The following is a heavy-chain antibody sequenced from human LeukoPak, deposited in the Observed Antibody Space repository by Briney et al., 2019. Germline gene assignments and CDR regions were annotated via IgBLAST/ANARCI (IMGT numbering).Heavy chain of an antibody. D-gene: IGHD4-23*01. Sequence: ASVKVSCKASGGTFSSYATSWVRQAPGQGLEWMGGIIPIFGTANYAQKFQGRVTITADESTSTAYMELSSLRSEDTAVYYCAREYGGTSQFDYWGQGTLVTVSS. CDR1: GGTFSSYA. V-gene: IGHV1-69*13. CDR2: IIPIFGTA. J-gene: IGHJ4*02. CDR3: AREYGGTSQFDY.